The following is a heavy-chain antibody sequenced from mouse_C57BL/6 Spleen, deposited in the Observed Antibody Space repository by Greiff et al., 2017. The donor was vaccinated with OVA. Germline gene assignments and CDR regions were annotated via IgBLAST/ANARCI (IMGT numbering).Heavy chain of an antibody. D-gene: IGHD2-10*01. V-gene: IGHV1-22*01. CDR3: ARGEGLLPHYYAMDY. J-gene: IGHJ4*01. CDR1: GYTFTDYN. Sequence: EVKLQQSGPELVKPGASVKMSCKASGYTFTDYNMHWVKQSHGKSLEWIGYINPNNGGTSYNQKFKGKATLTVNKSSSTAYMELRSLTSEDSAVYYCARGEGLLPHYYAMDYWGQGTSVTVSS. CDR2: INPNNGGT.